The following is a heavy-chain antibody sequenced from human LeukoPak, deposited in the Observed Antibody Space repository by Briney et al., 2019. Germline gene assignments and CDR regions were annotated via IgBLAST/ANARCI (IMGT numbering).Heavy chain of an antibody. Sequence: SETLSLTCTVSGGSISSYCWSWIRQPPGKGLEWIGYIYATGSTNYNPSLKSRVTISVDTSKNQFSLNLRSVTAADTAVYYCARHGSVRSPLGPWGQGTLVTVSS. CDR1: GGSISSYC. CDR2: IYATGST. J-gene: IGHJ5*02. V-gene: IGHV4-4*09. CDR3: ARHGSVRSPLGP. D-gene: IGHD3-10*01.